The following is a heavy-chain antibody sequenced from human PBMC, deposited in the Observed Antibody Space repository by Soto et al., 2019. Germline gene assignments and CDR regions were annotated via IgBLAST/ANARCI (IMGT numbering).Heavy chain of an antibody. V-gene: IGHV1-69*02. CDR2: IIPILGIA. CDR3: ARGNSGYDFDYFDY. J-gene: IGHJ4*02. D-gene: IGHD5-12*01. CDR1: GDTFSSYT. Sequence: ASVKVSCKASGDTFSSYTINWVRQAPGQGLNWLGSIIPILGIANYAQNFQGRVTMTADKSTNTAYMQLSSLRSEDTAVYYCARGNSGYDFDYFDYWGQGTLVTVSS.